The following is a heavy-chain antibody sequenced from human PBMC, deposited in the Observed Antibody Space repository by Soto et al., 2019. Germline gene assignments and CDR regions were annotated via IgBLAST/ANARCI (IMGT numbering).Heavy chain of an antibody. J-gene: IGHJ4*02. Sequence: GASVKVSCKASGYTFTSYGISWVRQAPGQGLEWMGWISAYNGNTNYAQKLQGRVTMTTDTSTSTAYMELRSLRSDDTAVYYCARDHFFLDSSGYYRPPLYYFDYWGQGTLVTVSS. V-gene: IGHV1-18*01. CDR3: ARDHFFLDSSGYYRPPLYYFDY. CDR2: ISAYNGNT. D-gene: IGHD3-22*01. CDR1: GYTFTSYG.